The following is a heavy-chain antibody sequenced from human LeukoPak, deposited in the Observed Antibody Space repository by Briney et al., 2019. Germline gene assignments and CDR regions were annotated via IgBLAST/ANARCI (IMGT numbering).Heavy chain of an antibody. J-gene: IGHJ4*02. CDR3: ARDIRRYSVVPAALFDY. CDR1: GFTFSSYA. CDR2: ISYDGSNK. Sequence: GGSLRLSCAASGFTFSSYAMHWVRQAPGKGLEWVAVISYDGSNKYYADSVKGRFTISRDNSKNTLYLQMNSLRAEDTAVYYCARDIRRYSVVPAALFDYWGQGTLVTVSS. D-gene: IGHD2-2*01. V-gene: IGHV3-30-3*01.